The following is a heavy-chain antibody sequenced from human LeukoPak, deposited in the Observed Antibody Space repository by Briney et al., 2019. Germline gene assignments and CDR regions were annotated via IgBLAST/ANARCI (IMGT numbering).Heavy chain of an antibody. Sequence: PGGSLRLSCAASGFIFSDYYMTWIRQAPGKGLEWVANIKQDGSEKYYVDSVKGRFTISRDNAKNSLYLQMNSLRAEDTAVYYCARRILWFGEPPDVWGQGTTVTVSS. D-gene: IGHD3-10*01. CDR2: IKQDGSEK. V-gene: IGHV3-7*01. CDR1: GFIFSDYY. CDR3: ARRILWFGEPPDV. J-gene: IGHJ6*02.